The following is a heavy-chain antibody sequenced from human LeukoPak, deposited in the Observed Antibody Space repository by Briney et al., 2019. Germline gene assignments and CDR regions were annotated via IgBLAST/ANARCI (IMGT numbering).Heavy chain of an antibody. V-gene: IGHV4-59*08. D-gene: IGHD3-22*01. CDR3: ARQGYYDSSGYYRDY. CDR2: IYYSGST. Sequence: SETLSLTCTVSGGSISSYYWSWIRQPPGKGLEWIGYIYYSGSTNYNPSLKSRVTISVGTSKNQFSLKLSSVTAADTAVYYCARQGYYDSSGYYRDYWGQGTLVTVSS. CDR1: GGSISSYY. J-gene: IGHJ4*02.